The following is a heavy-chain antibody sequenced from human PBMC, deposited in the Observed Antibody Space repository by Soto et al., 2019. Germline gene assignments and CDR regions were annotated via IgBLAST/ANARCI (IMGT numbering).Heavy chain of an antibody. CDR3: ARPKRILFGHFSWFDP. D-gene: IGHD2-15*01. J-gene: IGHJ5*02. V-gene: IGHV1-69*13. CDR1: GGTFSSYA. CDR2: IIPIFGTA. Sequence: ASVKVSCKASGGTFSSYAISWVRQAPGQGLEWMGGIIPIFGTANYAQKFQGRVTITADESTSTAYMELSSLRSEDTAVYYCARPKRILFGHFSWFDPWGQGTLVTVSS.